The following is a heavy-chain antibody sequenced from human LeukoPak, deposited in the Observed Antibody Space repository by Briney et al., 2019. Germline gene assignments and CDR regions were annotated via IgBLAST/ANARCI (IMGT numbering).Heavy chain of an antibody. Sequence: GGSLRLSCAASGFTFSSYWMHWVRHAPGKGLVWVSRINSDGSSTSYADSVKGRFTISRDNAKNTLYLQMNSLRAEDTAVYYCARDLTYYYDSSNYGMDVWGQGTTVTVSS. CDR1: GFTFSSYW. CDR3: ARDLTYYYDSSNYGMDV. J-gene: IGHJ6*02. V-gene: IGHV3-74*01. CDR2: INSDGSST. D-gene: IGHD3-22*01.